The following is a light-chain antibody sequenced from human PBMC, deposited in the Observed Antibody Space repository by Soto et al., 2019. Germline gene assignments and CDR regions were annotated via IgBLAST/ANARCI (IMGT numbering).Light chain of an antibody. V-gene: IGKV1-5*03. Sequence: DIQMTQSPSTLSVSVGDRVTITCRAGQSISSELAWYQRKPGRAPKLLIYKASSLESGVPSRFSGSASGTQFTLTVSSLQPDDFATYYCLQYKSYPLTFGGGTKVDIK. CDR2: KAS. CDR3: LQYKSYPLT. J-gene: IGKJ4*01. CDR1: QSISSE.